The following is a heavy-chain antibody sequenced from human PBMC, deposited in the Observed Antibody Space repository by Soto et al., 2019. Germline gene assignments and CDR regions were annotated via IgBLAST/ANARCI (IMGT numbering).Heavy chain of an antibody. Sequence: EVQLVETGGGLIQPGGSLRLSCAASGFTVSSNYMSWVRQAPGKGLEWVSVIYSGGSTYYADSVKGRFTISRDNSKNTLYLQMNSLRAEDTAVYYCESDYGGNSGLGYWGQGTLVTVSS. CDR3: ESDYGGNSGLGY. CDR1: GFTVSSNY. CDR2: IYSGGST. V-gene: IGHV3-53*02. D-gene: IGHD4-17*01. J-gene: IGHJ4*02.